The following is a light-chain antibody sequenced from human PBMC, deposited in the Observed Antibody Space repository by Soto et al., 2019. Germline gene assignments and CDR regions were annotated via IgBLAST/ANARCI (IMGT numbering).Light chain of an antibody. CDR2: TAA. V-gene: IGKV1-39*01. J-gene: IGKJ2*01. Sequence: IHMTQSPSSLSASVGDRVTITCRASQRITTYLNWYQQKPVKAPKLLISTAATLQGGVPSRFSGSGSGTDFTLTITTLQPEDFATYYCQQSYSTPYTFGHGTKLEIK. CDR3: QQSYSTPYT. CDR1: QRITTY.